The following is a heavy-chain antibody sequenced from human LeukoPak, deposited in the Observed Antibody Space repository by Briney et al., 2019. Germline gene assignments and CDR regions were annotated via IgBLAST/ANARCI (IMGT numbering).Heavy chain of an antibody. CDR3: AKVVAGNIDYYFDY. CDR1: GFTFSSYS. CDR2: LYRGGSI. Sequence: GGSLRLSCAASGFTFSSYSMNWVRQAPGKGLEWVSLLYRGGSIYYADSVKGRFTISRDTSKNTLYLQMDSLRAEDTAVYYCAKVVAGNIDYYFDYWGQGILVAVSS. J-gene: IGHJ4*02. D-gene: IGHD2/OR15-2a*01. V-gene: IGHV3-53*01.